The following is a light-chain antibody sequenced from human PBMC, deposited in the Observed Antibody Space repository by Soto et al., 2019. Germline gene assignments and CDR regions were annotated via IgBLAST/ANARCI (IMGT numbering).Light chain of an antibody. J-gene: IGKJ5*01. V-gene: IGKV3-15*01. CDR3: HQYNNWFPFT. CDR1: ESVNNK. CDR2: RAS. Sequence: XSVSPGERATLSCRASESVNNKLGWYQQKPGQAPRLLIXRASTRATGIPARFSGSGSGTEFTLTISSLQSEDSAVYYCHQYNNWFPFTFGQGTRLEIK.